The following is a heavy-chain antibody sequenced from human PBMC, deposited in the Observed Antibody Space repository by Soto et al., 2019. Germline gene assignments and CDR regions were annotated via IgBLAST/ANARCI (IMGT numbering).Heavy chain of an antibody. CDR1: GGSISSSSYY. V-gene: IGHV4-39*07. CDR2: IHYSGST. J-gene: IGHJ4*02. D-gene: IGHD6-13*01. Sequence: SETLSLTCTVSGGSISSSSYYWGWIRQPPGKGLEGIGSIHYSGSTYYNPSLKRRVTISVDTSKNQFSLKLSSVTAADMAVYYGARDTALAAAGTGVDYWGQGTLVTVSS. CDR3: ARDTALAAAGTGVDY.